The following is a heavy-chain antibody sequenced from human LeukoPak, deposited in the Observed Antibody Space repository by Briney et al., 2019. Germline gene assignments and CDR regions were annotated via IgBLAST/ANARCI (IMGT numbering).Heavy chain of an antibody. D-gene: IGHD2-2*01. Sequence: SETLSLTCAVYGGSFSGYYWSWIRQPPGKGLEWIGEINHSGSTNYNPSLKSRVTISVDTSKNQFSLKLSSVTAADTAVYYCAAIVVVPAAIPFDYWGQGTLVTVSS. CDR1: GGSFSGYY. V-gene: IGHV4-34*01. J-gene: IGHJ4*02. CDR2: INHSGST. CDR3: AAIVVVPAAIPFDY.